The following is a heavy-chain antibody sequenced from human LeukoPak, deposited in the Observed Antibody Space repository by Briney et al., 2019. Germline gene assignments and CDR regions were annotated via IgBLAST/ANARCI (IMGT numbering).Heavy chain of an antibody. D-gene: IGHD3-10*01. V-gene: IGHV3-23*01. CDR2: LSAGGGGA. J-gene: IGHJ4*02. Sequence: GGSLRLSCAASGLTFSSYAMSWVRQAPGKGLEWVSSLSAGGGGAYYADSVRGRFTISRDDSKNTLYLQMNSLRVEDTARYYCAKEKSRRFDFDYWGQGTLATVSS. CDR3: AKEKSRRFDFDY. CDR1: GLTFSSYA.